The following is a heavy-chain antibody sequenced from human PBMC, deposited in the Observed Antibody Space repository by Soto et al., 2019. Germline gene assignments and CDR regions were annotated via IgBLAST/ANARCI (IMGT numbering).Heavy chain of an antibody. V-gene: IGHV3-23*01. J-gene: IGHJ6*02. Sequence: EVQMLESGGGLVQPGGSLRLSCAAAGFTFSNSALTWVRQSPGKGLDWVSTFSGSGGSTYYADSVSGRFTISRDNSKNTLFLQMNSLRVEDTAIYYFARDWTGDTCPCLDVWGQGTTVSVSS. CDR2: FSGSGGST. CDR3: ARDWTGDTCPCLDV. D-gene: IGHD3-3*01. CDR1: GFTFSNSA.